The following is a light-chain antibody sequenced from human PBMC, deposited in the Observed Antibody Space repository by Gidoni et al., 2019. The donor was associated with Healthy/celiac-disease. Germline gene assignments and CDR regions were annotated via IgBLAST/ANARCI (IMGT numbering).Light chain of an antibody. Sequence: DIQMTQPPSSLSASVGDRVTITCRASQSISSYLNWYQQKPGKAPKLLIYAASSLQSGVPSRFSGSGSGTDFTLTISSLQPEDFATCYCQQSYSTPRTFGPGTKVDIK. CDR2: AAS. J-gene: IGKJ3*01. CDR1: QSISSY. CDR3: QQSYSTPRT. V-gene: IGKV1-39*01.